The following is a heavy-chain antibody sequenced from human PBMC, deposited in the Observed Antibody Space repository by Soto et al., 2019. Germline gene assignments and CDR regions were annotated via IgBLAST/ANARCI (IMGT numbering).Heavy chain of an antibody. V-gene: IGHV4-4*02. CDR1: CCSMTSSNL. Sequence: QVQLQESGPGLVKPSGTLSLTCTVSCCSMTSSNLWNWVRQSPGKGLEWIGEAHHSGRTNSNPSLKSRVTISVDKSKNHFSLKLSYVTAADTAVYYCARSEATGLDHWCQGTLVTVSS. CDR2: AHHSGRT. CDR3: ARSEATGLDH. J-gene: IGHJ4*02.